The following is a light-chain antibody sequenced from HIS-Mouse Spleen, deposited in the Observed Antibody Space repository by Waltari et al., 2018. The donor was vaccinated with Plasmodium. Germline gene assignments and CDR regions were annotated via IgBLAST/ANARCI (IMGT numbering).Light chain of an antibody. CDR3: QQRSNWPPLT. V-gene: IGKV3-11*01. Sequence: EIVLTQSPATLYLSPGASATLSCRARQSVSSYLAWYQQKPGQAPRLLIYDASNRATGIPARFSGSGSGTDFTLTISSLEPEDFAVYYCQQRSNWPPLTFGGGTKVEIK. J-gene: IGKJ4*01. CDR1: QSVSSY. CDR2: DAS.